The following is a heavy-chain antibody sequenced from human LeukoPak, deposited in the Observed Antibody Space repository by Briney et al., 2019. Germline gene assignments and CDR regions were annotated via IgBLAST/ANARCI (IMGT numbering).Heavy chain of an antibody. CDR1: GYTLTELS. D-gene: IGHD3-3*01. Sequence: ASVKVSCKVSGYTLTELSMHWVRQAPGKGLEWMGGFDPEDGETIYAQKFQARVTITRDTSASTAYMELSSLRSEDTAVYYCLWSGYYDYWGQGTLVTVSS. J-gene: IGHJ4*02. CDR2: FDPEDGET. CDR3: LWSGYYDY. V-gene: IGHV1-24*01.